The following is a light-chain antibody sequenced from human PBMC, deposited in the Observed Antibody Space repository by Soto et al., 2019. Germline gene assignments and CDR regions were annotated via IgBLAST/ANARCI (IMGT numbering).Light chain of an antibody. CDR1: QSVSSSY. CDR3: QQYGSSPIN. Sequence: EIVLTQSPGTLSLSQGERATLSCRASQSVSSSYLASYQQKPGQAPRLLIYGASSRATGIPDRFSGSGSGTDFTLTISRLEPEDFAVYYCQQYGSSPINFGQGTRLEIK. V-gene: IGKV3-20*01. J-gene: IGKJ5*01. CDR2: GAS.